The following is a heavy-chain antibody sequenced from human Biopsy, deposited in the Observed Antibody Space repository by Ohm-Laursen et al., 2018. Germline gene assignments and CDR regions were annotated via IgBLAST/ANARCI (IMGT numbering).Heavy chain of an antibody. Sequence: GTLSLTCPVSGGSVRSPDHRWNWVRRAPGKGLERIGNIYYSWTTLYNPSLSGRVTMDLDRSTNQFSLKLKSVTSADTAVYFCARAYFYGMGTSNYFLDSWGQGALVTVSS. D-gene: IGHD3-10*01. V-gene: IGHV4-61*08. CDR1: GGSVRSPDHR. CDR3: ARAYFYGMGTSNYFLDS. J-gene: IGHJ4*02. CDR2: IYYSWTT.